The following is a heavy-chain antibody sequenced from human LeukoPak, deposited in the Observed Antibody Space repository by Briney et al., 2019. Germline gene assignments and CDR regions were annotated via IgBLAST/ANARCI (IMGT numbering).Heavy chain of an antibody. V-gene: IGHV4-30-2*01. CDR2: IYHSGST. CDR3: ASLSSPRGFIAARNWYFDL. CDR1: GGSISSGGYY. D-gene: IGHD6-6*01. Sequence: SETLSLTCTVSGGSISSGGYYWSWIRQPPGKGLEWIGYIYHSGSTYYNPSLKSRVTISVDRSKNQFSLKLSSVTAADTAVYYCASLSSPRGFIAARNWYFDLWGRGTLVTVSS. J-gene: IGHJ2*01.